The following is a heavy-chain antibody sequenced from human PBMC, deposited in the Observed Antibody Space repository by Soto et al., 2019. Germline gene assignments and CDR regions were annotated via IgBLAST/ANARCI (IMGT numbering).Heavy chain of an antibody. V-gene: IGHV1-69*01. J-gene: IGHJ6*02. CDR3: AVAMVREILIFESSGMHV. D-gene: IGHD3-10*01. CDR1: GGSFNNYA. Sequence: QVHLVQSGAEVKKPGSSVKVSCKTSGGSFNNYAVSWLRQAPGQGLEWMGGIIPNFDTPNYAQKFQDRVTMLAHWSTGSVYMELRSLRSNDTAVYYCAVAMVREILIFESSGMHVWGQGTTVIVSS. CDR2: IIPNFDTP.